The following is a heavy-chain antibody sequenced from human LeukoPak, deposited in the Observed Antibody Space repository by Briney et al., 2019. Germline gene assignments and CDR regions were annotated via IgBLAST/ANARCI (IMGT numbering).Heavy chain of an antibody. D-gene: IGHD3-9*01. Sequence: SETLSLTCSVSGGSMNSYYWSWIRQSPGKGLEWIGYIYYSGSTNYNPSLKSRVTISVDTSKNQFSLKLSSVTATDTAVYYCARHVWLQPFDYWGQGTLVTVSS. CDR2: IYYSGST. V-gene: IGHV4-59*08. J-gene: IGHJ4*02. CDR3: ARHVWLQPFDY. CDR1: GGSMNSYY.